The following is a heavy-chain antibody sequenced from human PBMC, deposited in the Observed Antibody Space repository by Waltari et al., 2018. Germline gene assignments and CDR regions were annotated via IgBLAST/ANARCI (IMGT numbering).Heavy chain of an antibody. CDR3: ARLSPPMWVRGVKGGYYFDY. CDR1: GASGINSNYF. CDR2: IYYSGRS. V-gene: IGHV4-39*07. Sequence: QLQLLESGPGLVKPSETLSLICTVSGASGINSNYFWGWIRQPPGKGLEWIGNIYYSGRSSYNPSLKSRVIISVDTSKNQFSVRLTSVTAADTAVFYCARLSPPMWVRGVKGGYYFDYWGPGTLVTVSS. J-gene: IGHJ4*02. D-gene: IGHD3-10*01.